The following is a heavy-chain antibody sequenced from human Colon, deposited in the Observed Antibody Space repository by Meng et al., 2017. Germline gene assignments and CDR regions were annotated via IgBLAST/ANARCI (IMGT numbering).Heavy chain of an antibody. CDR2: IFSNDEK. J-gene: IGHJ4*02. CDR3: ARILTQGGSSWLYYFDY. Sequence: SGPTLVKPTETLTLTCTVSGFSLSNARMGVSWIRQPPGKALEWLAHIFSNDEKSYSTSLKSRLTISKDTSKSQVVLTMTNMDPVDTATYYCARILTQGGSSWLYYFDYWGQGTLVTVPS. CDR1: GFSLSNARMG. D-gene: IGHD6-13*01. V-gene: IGHV2-26*01.